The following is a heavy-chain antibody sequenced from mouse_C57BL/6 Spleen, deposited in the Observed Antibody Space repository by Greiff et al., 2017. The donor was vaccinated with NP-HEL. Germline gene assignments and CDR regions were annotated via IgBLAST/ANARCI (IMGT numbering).Heavy chain of an antibody. CDR2: IDPSDSYS. CDR3: ARRGSSYGYNAMGY. V-gene: IGHV1-69*01. Sequence: QVQLQQPGAELVMPGASVKLSCTASGYTFTSYWMHWVKQRPGQGLEWIGAIDPSDSYSNYNQKFKGKSTVTVDQSSRTAYVQLSSLTSEDYAVYYCARRGSSYGYNAMGYWGQGTSVTVSS. CDR1: GYTFTSYW. D-gene: IGHD1-1*01. J-gene: IGHJ4*01.